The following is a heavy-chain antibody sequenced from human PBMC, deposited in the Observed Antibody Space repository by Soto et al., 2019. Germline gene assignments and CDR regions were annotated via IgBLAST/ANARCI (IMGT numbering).Heavy chain of an antibody. J-gene: IGHJ4*02. Sequence: ASVKVSCKASGYTFTSYGISWVRQAPGQGLEWMGWISAYNGNTNYAQKLQGRVTMTTDTSTSTAYMELRSLRSDDTAVYYCASLYCSGSGCYLGADYWGQGTLVTVSS. D-gene: IGHD2-15*01. CDR2: ISAYNGNT. CDR1: GYTFTSYG. V-gene: IGHV1-18*01. CDR3: ASLYCSGSGCYLGADY.